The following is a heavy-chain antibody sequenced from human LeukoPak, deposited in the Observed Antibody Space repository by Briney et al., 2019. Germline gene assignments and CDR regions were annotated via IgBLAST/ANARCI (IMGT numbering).Heavy chain of an antibody. J-gene: IGHJ4*02. D-gene: IGHD3-16*01. Sequence: SVKVSCTASGGTFSSYAISWVRQAPGQGLEWMGGIIPIFGTANYAQKFQGRVTITADKSTSTAYMELSSLRSEDTAVYYCARDSSRLGELDYWGQGTLVTVSS. CDR3: ARDSSRLGELDY. CDR1: GGTFSSYA. V-gene: IGHV1-69*06. CDR2: IIPIFGTA.